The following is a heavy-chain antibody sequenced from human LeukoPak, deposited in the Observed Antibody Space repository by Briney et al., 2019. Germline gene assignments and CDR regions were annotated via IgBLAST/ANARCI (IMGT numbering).Heavy chain of an antibody. J-gene: IGHJ6*03. CDR1: GFTFSSYG. D-gene: IGHD2-15*01. V-gene: IGHV3-30*02. CDR2: IRYDGSTK. CDR3: AKDRGGFYYYYYYMDV. Sequence: PGGSLRLSCAASGFTFSSYGMHWVRQAPGKGLEWVAFIRYDGSTKYYADSVKGRFTISRDNSKDTLYLQMNSLRAEDTAVFYCAKDRGGFYYYYYYMDVWGKGTTVTVSS.